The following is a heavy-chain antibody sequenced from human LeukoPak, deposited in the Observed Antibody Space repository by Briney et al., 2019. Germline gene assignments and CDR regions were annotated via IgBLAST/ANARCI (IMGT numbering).Heavy chain of an antibody. D-gene: IGHD1-7*01. Sequence: KPSETLSLTCTVSGGSISGYYWSWIRQPPGKGLEWIGYIYYSGSTNYNPSLKSRVTISVDTSKNQFSLKLSSVTAADTAVYYCARDSNYYFDYWGQGTLVTVSS. CDR3: ARDSNYYFDY. V-gene: IGHV4-59*01. CDR1: GGSISGYY. CDR2: IYYSGST. J-gene: IGHJ4*02.